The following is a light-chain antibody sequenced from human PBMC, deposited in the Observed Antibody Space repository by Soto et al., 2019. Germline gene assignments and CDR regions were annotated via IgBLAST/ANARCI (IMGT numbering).Light chain of an antibody. V-gene: IGLV2-11*01. CDR3: CSYPGSHTWV. CDR1: NSDIGNYNF. Sequence: QSALTQPRSVSGSPGQPVTISCTGTNSDIGNYNFVSWYQQHPGKAPKVMIYDVSKRPSGVPDRFSGSKSGNTASLTISGLQAEDEADYYCCSYPGSHTWVFGGGTKVTVL. J-gene: IGLJ3*02. CDR2: DVS.